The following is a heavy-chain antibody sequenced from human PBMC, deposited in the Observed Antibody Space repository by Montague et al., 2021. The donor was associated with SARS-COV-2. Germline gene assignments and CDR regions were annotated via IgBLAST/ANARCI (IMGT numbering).Heavy chain of an antibody. V-gene: IGHV4-39*01. CDR1: GGSISSSSYY. D-gene: IGHD3-22*01. J-gene: IGHJ5*02. Sequence: SETLSLTCTVSGGSISSSSYYWGWIRQPPGKGLEWIGSISYSGSTYYNPSLKSRVTISVDTSKNQFSLKLSSVTAADTAVYYCARGVTMIVVVMRYNWFDPWGQGTLVTVSS. CDR3: ARGVTMIVVVMRYNWFDP. CDR2: ISYSGST.